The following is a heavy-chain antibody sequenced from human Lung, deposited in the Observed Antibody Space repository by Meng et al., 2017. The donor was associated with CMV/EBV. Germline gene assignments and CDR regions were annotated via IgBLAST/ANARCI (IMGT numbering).Heavy chain of an antibody. CDR1: CCAMGRTHL. CDR3: ARADKVRFDY. J-gene: IGHJ4*02. Sequence: QVHRRGSGPVLWTPSGTPSLTCAFSCCAMGRTHLWRWVRQPPGKGLEWIGEIYHSGSTNYNPSLKSRVSISVDKSKNQFSLKLSSVTAADTAVYYCARADKVRFDYWGQGTLVTVSS. CDR2: IYHSGST. V-gene: IGHV4-4*02.